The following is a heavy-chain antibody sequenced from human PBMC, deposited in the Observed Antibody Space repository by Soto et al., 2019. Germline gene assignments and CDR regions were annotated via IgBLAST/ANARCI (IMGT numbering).Heavy chain of an antibody. V-gene: IGHV3-23*01. CDR3: AKGGIEYYDILTGYYPEDAFDI. CDR1: GFTFSSYA. D-gene: IGHD3-9*01. Sequence: GGSLRLSCAASGFTFSSYAMSWVRQAPGKGLEWVSAISGSGGSTYYADSVKGRFTISRDNSKNTLYLQMNSLRAEDTAVYYCAKGGIEYYDILTGYYPEDAFDIWGQGTMVTVSS. J-gene: IGHJ3*02. CDR2: ISGSGGST.